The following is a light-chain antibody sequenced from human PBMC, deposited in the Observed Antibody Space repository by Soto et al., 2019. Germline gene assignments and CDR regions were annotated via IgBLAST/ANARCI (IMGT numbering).Light chain of an antibody. V-gene: IGKV1-9*01. CDR2: AAS. Sequence: DIQLTQSPSFLSASVRDRVTITCRASQGINNYLAWYQQKPGKAPKLLIYAASTLQSGVPSRFSGSGSGTEVTLTISSLQPEDFATYYCQQLNSYPTFGGGTKVEIK. CDR3: QQLNSYPT. J-gene: IGKJ4*01. CDR1: QGINNY.